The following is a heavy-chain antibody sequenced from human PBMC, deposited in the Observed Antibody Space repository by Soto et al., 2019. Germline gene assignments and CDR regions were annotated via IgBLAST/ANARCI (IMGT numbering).Heavy chain of an antibody. D-gene: IGHD1-26*01. CDR3: AKDSFRVRASPCAGY. V-gene: IGHV3-23*01. J-gene: IGHJ4*02. CDR2: ISGSGGST. Sequence: PGGSLRLSCAASGFTFSSYAMSWVRQAPGKGLEWVSAISGSGGSTYYADSVKGRFTISRDNSKNTLYLQMNSLSAEATAVYYCAKDSFRVRASPCAGYWGQGTLVTVPS. CDR1: GFTFSSYA.